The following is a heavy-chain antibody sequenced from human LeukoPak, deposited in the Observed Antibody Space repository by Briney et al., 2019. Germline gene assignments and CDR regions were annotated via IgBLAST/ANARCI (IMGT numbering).Heavy chain of an antibody. J-gene: IGHJ4*02. D-gene: IGHD2-15*01. CDR1: GGSISSYY. V-gene: IGHV4-4*07. Sequence: SETLSLTCTVSGGSISSYYWSWIRQPAGKGLEWIGRIYTSGSTNYDPSLKSRVTMSVDTSKNQFSLKLSSVTAADTAVYYCASSFLRYCSGGSCYWAFDYWGQGTLVTVSS. CDR2: IYTSGST. CDR3: ASSFLRYCSGGSCYWAFDY.